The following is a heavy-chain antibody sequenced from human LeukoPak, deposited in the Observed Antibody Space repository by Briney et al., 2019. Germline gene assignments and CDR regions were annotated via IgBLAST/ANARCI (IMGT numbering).Heavy chain of an antibody. J-gene: IGHJ5*02. D-gene: IGHD3-10*01. CDR2: IYYSGST. V-gene: IGHV4-59*12. Sequence: MSSETLSLTCTVSGGSIGSYYWTWIRQPPGKGLEWIGYIYYSGSTNYNPSLKSRVTISVDTSKNQFSLKLSSVTAADTAVYYCARWTRGVIIKGFDPWGQGTLVTVSS. CDR1: GGSIGSYY. CDR3: ARWTRGVIIKGFDP.